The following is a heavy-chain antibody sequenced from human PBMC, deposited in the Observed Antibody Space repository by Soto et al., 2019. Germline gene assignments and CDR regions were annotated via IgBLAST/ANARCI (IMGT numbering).Heavy chain of an antibody. CDR2: IYYSGST. Sequence: PSETLSLTCTVSGGSISSSSYYWGWIRQPPGKGLEWIGSIYYSGSTYYNPSLKSRVTISVDTSKNQFSLKLSSVTAADTAVYYCARTNLAVANYYYGMDVWGQGTTVTVSS. CDR3: ARTNLAVANYYYGMDV. D-gene: IGHD6-19*01. J-gene: IGHJ6*02. CDR1: GGSISSSSYY. V-gene: IGHV4-39*01.